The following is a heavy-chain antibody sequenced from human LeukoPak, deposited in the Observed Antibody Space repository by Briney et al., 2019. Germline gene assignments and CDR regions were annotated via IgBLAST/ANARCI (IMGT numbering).Heavy chain of an antibody. J-gene: IGHJ4*02. V-gene: IGHV4-4*07. D-gene: IGHD1-26*01. CDR3: ARENSGSYREFDY. Sequence: SETLSLTCTVSGGSVSSYYWSWIRQPAGKGLEWIGRIYTSGSTNYNPSLMSRVTMSVDTSKNQFSLKLSSVTAADTAVFYCARENSGSYREFDYWGQGTLVTVSS. CDR1: GGSVSSYY. CDR2: IYTSGST.